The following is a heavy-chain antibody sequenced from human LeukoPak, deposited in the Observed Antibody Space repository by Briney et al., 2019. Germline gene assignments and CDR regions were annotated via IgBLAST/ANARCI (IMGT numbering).Heavy chain of an antibody. CDR2: ISTYNGDT. CDR3: ARDYDYVWGSSSRRGMDV. D-gene: IGHD3-16*01. Sequence: RASVKVSCKASAYTFNSYGITWVRQAPGQGLEWMGWISTYNGDTNYAQNLQGRVTLTTDTPTNTAYMELGNLRSDDTAVYFCARDYDYVWGSSSRRGMDVWGQGTTVTVSS. J-gene: IGHJ6*02. CDR1: AYTFNSYG. V-gene: IGHV1-18*01.